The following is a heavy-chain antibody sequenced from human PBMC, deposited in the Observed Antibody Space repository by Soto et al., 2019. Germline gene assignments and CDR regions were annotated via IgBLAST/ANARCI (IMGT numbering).Heavy chain of an antibody. V-gene: IGHV1-18*01. CDR1: GYTFTSYG. J-gene: IGHJ6*02. CDR2: ISAYNGNT. D-gene: IGHD2-15*01. Sequence: QVQLVQSGAEVKKPGASVKVSCKASGYTFTSYGISWVRQAPGQGLEWMGWISAYNGNTNYAQKLQGRVTMTTDTSTSTAYMELRSLRADDTAVYYCARDLADIVVVVAATPSYYYGMDVWGQGTTVTVSS. CDR3: ARDLADIVVVVAATPSYYYGMDV.